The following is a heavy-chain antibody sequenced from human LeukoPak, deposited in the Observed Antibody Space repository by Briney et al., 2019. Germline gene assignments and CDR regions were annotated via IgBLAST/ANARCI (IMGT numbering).Heavy chain of an antibody. CDR3: ARDLPPKDY. Sequence: SETLSLTCTVSGGSISSYYWSWIRQPPGKGLEWIGYIYNSGSTNYSPSLKSRVTISVDTSKNQFSLKLSSVTAADTAVYYCARDLPPKDYWGQGTLVTVSS. CDR1: GGSISSYY. CDR2: IYNSGST. J-gene: IGHJ4*02. V-gene: IGHV4-59*01. D-gene: IGHD5/OR15-5a*01.